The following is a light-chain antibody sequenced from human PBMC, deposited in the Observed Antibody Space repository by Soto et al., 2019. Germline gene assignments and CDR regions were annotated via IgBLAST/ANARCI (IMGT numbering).Light chain of an antibody. CDR3: QHFGDSRT. V-gene: IGKV3-20*01. J-gene: IGKJ1*01. CDR1: QSFSSTY. Sequence: IVLTQSPGTLSLSPGERATLSCRASQSFSSTYLAWYQQKPGQAPRLLIYGASSRATGIPDRFSGSGSGTEFTLTSSSLEPEDFAVYYCQHFGDSRTFGQGTKVEI. CDR2: GAS.